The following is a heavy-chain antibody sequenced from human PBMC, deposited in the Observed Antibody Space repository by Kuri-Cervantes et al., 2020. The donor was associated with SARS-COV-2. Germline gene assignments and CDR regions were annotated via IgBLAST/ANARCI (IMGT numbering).Heavy chain of an antibody. CDR3: ARYPGYDSSGYHDY. V-gene: IGHV3-48*04. J-gene: IGHJ4*02. CDR1: GFTFSSYS. CDR2: ISSSSSTI. Sequence: GGSLRLSCAASGFTFSSYSMNWVRQAPGKGLEWVSYISSSSSTIYYADSVKGRFTISRDNTKNSLYLQMNSLRAEDTALYHCARYPGYDSSGYHDYWGQGTLVTVSS. D-gene: IGHD3-22*01.